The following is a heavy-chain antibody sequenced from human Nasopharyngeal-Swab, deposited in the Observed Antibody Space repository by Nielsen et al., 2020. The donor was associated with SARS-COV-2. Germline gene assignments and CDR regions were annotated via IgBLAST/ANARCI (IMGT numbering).Heavy chain of an antibody. CDR2: IRSKGNSYAT. V-gene: IGHV3-73*01. CDR1: GFTFSDSA. CDR3: TRCGGSCYTGKDY. J-gene: IGHJ4*02. Sequence: GESLKISCAASGFTFSDSAIHWVRQASGKGLEWVGRIRSKGNSYATAYAASVKGRFTISRDDSKNMAYLQMNSLITEDTAVYYCTRCGGSCYTGKDYWGQGTLVTVSS. D-gene: IGHD2-15*01.